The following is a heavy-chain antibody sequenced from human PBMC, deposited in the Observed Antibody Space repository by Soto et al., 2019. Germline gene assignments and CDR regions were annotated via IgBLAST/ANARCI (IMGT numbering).Heavy chain of an antibody. J-gene: IGHJ4*02. CDR3: ARDAHYYDSRFDY. D-gene: IGHD3-22*01. Sequence: NPSETLSLTCAVSGGSISSGGYSWSWIRQPPGKGLEWIGNIYHSGSTYYNPSLKGRVTISVDTSKNQFSLKLSSVTAADPAVYYGARDAHYYDSRFDYWGQGALVTVSS. CDR2: IYHSGST. V-gene: IGHV4-30-2*01. CDR1: GGSISSGGYS.